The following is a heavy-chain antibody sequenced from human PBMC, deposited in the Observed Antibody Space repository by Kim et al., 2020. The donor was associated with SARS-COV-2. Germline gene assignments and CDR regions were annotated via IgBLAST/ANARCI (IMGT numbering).Heavy chain of an antibody. V-gene: IGHV4-59*01. D-gene: IGHD6-6*01. CDR3: ARDPLEYSSSSDRHYYGMDV. J-gene: IGHJ6*02. Sequence: RVTISVDTSKNQFSLKLSSVTAADTAVYYCARDPLEYSSSSDRHYYGMDVWGQGTTVTVSS.